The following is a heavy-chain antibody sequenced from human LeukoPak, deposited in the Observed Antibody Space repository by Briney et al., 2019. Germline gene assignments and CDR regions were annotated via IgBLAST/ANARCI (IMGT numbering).Heavy chain of an antibody. D-gene: IGHD2-2*01. Sequence: SETLSLTCAVYGGSFSGYYWSWIRQPPGKGLEWIGEINHSGSTNYNPSLKSRVTISADTSKNQFSLKLSSVTAADTVVYYCARGPDIVVVPAAIYYGMGVWGQGTTVTVSS. J-gene: IGHJ6*02. CDR2: INHSGST. CDR1: GGSFSGYY. V-gene: IGHV4-34*01. CDR3: ARGPDIVVVPAAIYYGMGV.